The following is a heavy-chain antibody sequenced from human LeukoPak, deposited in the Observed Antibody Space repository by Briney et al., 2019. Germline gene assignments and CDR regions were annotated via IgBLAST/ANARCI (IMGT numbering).Heavy chain of an antibody. J-gene: IGHJ4*02. V-gene: IGHV1-69*06. CDR1: GGTFSSYA. CDR2: IIPIFGTA. Sequence: SVKVSCKASGGTFSSYAISRVRQAPGQGLEWMGGIIPIFGTANYAQKFQGRVTITADKSTSTAYMELSSLRSEDTAVYYCARRVVRDYGDYEFDYWGQGTLVTVSS. CDR3: ARRVVRDYGDYEFDY. D-gene: IGHD4-17*01.